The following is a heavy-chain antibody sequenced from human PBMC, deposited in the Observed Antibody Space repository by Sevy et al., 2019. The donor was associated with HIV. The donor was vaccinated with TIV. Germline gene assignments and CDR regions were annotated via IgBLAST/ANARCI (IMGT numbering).Heavy chain of an antibody. Sequence: GGSLRLSCAASGFTFSDYYMSWIRQAPGKGLEWVSYISSSGSTIYYADSVKGRFTISRDNAKNSLYLQMNSLRAEDTAVYYGARGGIAAADPTYYYYYGMDVWGQGTTVTVSS. CDR1: GFTFSDYY. V-gene: IGHV3-11*01. J-gene: IGHJ6*02. CDR2: ISSSGSTI. D-gene: IGHD6-13*01. CDR3: ARGGIAAADPTYYYYYGMDV.